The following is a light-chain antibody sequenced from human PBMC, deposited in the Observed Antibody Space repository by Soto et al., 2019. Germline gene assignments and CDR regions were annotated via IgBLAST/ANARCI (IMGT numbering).Light chain of an antibody. CDR1: QGISSY. J-gene: IGKJ3*01. V-gene: IGKV1-8*01. CDR2: AAS. Sequence: AIRMTQSPSSFSASTGDRVTITCRASQGISSYLAWYQQKPGKAPKLLIYAASTLQSGVPSRFSGSGSGTDFTLTISCLQSEDFAPYYCQQYYSYPPFTFGPGTKVNI. CDR3: QQYYSYPPFT.